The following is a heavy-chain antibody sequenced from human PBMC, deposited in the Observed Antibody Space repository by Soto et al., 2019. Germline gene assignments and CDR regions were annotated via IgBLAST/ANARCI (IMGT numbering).Heavy chain of an antibody. Sequence: PGESLKISCKGSGYSFTNYWIGWVRQMPGKGQEWMGIINPADSDTRYSPSFQGQVTVSVDKSISTAYLQRGSLKASDTAMYYCVRPDSTGYYSHWGQGTPVTVSS. CDR1: GYSFTNYW. CDR2: INPADSDT. J-gene: IGHJ4*02. V-gene: IGHV5-51*01. D-gene: IGHD3-9*01. CDR3: VRPDSTGYYSH.